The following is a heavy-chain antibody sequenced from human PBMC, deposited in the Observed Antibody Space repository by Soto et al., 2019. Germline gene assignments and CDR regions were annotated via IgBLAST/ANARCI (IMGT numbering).Heavy chain of an antibody. D-gene: IGHD3-10*01. CDR3: VKDVGYGFILFDF. CDR1: GCTFSSFG. V-gene: IGHV3-23*01. J-gene: IGHJ4*02. Sequence: EAQVLESGGDLVQPGGSLRLSCIASGCTFSSFGMTWVRQAPGKGLEWVSTVNGGGDSTHYADSVKGRFSIFRDNSKNTVYLQMNSLRAEDTAIYYCVKDVGYGFILFDFWGQGTLVTVSS. CDR2: VNGGGDST.